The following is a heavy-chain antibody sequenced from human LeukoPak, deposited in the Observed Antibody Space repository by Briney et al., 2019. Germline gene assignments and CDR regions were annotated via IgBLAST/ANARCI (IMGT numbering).Heavy chain of an antibody. Sequence: GGSLRLSCAASGFTFSNSAMGWVRQAPGKGLEWVSAISGSGGSTYYTDSVKGRFTISRDNSKNTLYLQMNSLRAEDTAVYYCATRSAAAVFDYWGQGTLVTVSS. CDR2: ISGSGGST. CDR3: ATRSAAAVFDY. V-gene: IGHV3-23*01. J-gene: IGHJ4*02. D-gene: IGHD6-13*01. CDR1: GFTFSNSA.